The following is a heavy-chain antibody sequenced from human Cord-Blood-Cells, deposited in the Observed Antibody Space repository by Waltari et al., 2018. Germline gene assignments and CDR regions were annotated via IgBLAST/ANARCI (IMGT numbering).Heavy chain of an antibody. J-gene: IGHJ4*02. Sequence: QVQLQESGPGLVKPSETLSLTCAVSGYSISSGYYWGWIRQPPGKGLEWIGRIYHSGSTYYTPPLKSRFTISVDTSKNQFSLKLSSVTAADTAVYYCASGIVVVPAVFDYWGQGTLVTVSS. CDR1: GYSISSGYY. CDR3: ASGIVVVPAVFDY. CDR2: IYHSGST. V-gene: IGHV4-38-2*01. D-gene: IGHD2-2*01.